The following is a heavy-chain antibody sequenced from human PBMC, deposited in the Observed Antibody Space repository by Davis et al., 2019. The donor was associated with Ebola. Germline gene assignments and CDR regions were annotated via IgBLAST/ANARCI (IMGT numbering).Heavy chain of an antibody. J-gene: IGHJ3*02. D-gene: IGHD4-17*01. Sequence: MPSETLSLTCAVYGGSFSGYYWSWIRQPPGKGLEWIGEINHSGSTNYNPSLKSRVTISVDTSKNQFSLKLSSVTAADTAVYYCARVLRPSTVTLARGDAFDIWGQGTMVTVSS. V-gene: IGHV4-34*01. CDR1: GGSFSGYY. CDR3: ARVLRPSTVTLARGDAFDI. CDR2: INHSGST.